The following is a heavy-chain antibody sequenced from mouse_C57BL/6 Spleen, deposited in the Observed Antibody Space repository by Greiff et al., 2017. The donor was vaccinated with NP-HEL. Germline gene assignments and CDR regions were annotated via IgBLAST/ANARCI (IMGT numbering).Heavy chain of an antibody. Sequence: QVQLQQPGAELVMPGASVKLSCKASGYTFTSYWMHWVKQRPGQGLEWIGEIDPSDGYTNYNQKFKGKATLTVDKSSSTAYMQLSSLTSEDSAVYYCASPSNWTAWFAYRGQGTLVTVSA. CDR2: IDPSDGYT. D-gene: IGHD4-1*01. V-gene: IGHV1-69*01. CDR1: GYTFTSYW. J-gene: IGHJ3*01. CDR3: ASPSNWTAWFAY.